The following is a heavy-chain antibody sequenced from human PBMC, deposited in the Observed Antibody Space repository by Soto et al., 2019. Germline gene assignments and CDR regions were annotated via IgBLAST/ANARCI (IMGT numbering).Heavy chain of an antibody. CDR3: ATDHGAIQNWSLDL. D-gene: IGHD2-2*01. CDR2: ISYDGSNK. Sequence: QVQLVESGGGVVQPGRSLRLSCAASGFTFSSYAMHWVRQAPGKGLEWVAVISYDGSNKYYADSVKRRFTIYRDNSKNRRYLQMNSLRAEDTALYFCATDHGAIQNWSLDLWGRGTLVTVSS. CDR1: GFTFSSYA. J-gene: IGHJ2*01. V-gene: IGHV3-30-3*01.